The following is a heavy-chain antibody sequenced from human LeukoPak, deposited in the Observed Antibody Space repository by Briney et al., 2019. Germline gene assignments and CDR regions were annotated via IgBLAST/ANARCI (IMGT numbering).Heavy chain of an antibody. CDR2: INTDGSST. V-gene: IGHV3-74*01. J-gene: IGHJ4*02. D-gene: IGHD1-26*01. CDR1: GFTFSSYW. Sequence: GGSLRLSCAASGFTFSSYWMHWVRQAPGKGLVWVSRINTDGSSTNYATSVKGRFTMSRDNAKNTLYLQMSSLTAEDTAVYYCARDKIVGATHFDYWGQGTLVTVSS. CDR3: ARDKIVGATHFDY.